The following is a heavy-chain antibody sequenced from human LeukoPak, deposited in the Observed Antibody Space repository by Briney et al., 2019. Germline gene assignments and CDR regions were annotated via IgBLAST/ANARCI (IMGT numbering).Heavy chain of an antibody. V-gene: IGHV4-31*03. CDR3: ARVGCSGHTCYILSVLDWVDP. J-gene: IGHJ5*02. CDR1: GGSISIGVYF. Sequence: PSETLSLTCTVSGGSISIGVYFWSWIRQHPGNGLEWVGHISYSGSTHYNPSLKSRVTISVDTSKNHFSLKLSSVTAADTAVYYCARVGCSGHTCYILSVLDWVDPWGQGTLVTVSS. D-gene: IGHD2-2*02. CDR2: ISYSGST.